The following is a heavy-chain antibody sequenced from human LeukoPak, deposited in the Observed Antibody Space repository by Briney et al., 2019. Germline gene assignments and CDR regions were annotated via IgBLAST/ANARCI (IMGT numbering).Heavy chain of an antibody. Sequence: SETLSLTCAVYGGSFSGYYWSWIRQPPGKRLEWIGEINHGGGTNYNPSLKSRVTISVDTSKNQFSMKLSSVTAADTAVYYCARGRLFVVDWGQGTLVTVSS. CDR1: GGSFSGYY. J-gene: IGHJ4*02. V-gene: IGHV4-34*01. CDR2: INHGGGT. CDR3: ARGRLFVVD. D-gene: IGHD6-6*01.